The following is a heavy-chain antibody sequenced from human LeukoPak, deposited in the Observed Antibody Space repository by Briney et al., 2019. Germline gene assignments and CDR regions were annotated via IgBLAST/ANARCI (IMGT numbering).Heavy chain of an antibody. CDR2: ISYDGSNK. Sequence: QAGGSLRLSCAASGFTFSSYAMHWVRQAPGKGLEWVAVISYDGSNKYYADSVKGRFTISRDNSKNTLYLQMNSLRAEDTAVYYCARDLAVGATPGDAFDIWGQGTMVTVSS. CDR1: GFTFSSYA. CDR3: ARDLAVGATPGDAFDI. V-gene: IGHV3-30-3*01. J-gene: IGHJ3*02. D-gene: IGHD1-26*01.